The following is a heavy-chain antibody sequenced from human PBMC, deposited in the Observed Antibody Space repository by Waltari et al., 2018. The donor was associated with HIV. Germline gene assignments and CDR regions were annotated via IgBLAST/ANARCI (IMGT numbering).Heavy chain of an antibody. J-gene: IGHJ6*02. V-gene: IGHV4-31*03. Sequence: QVQLQESGPGLVKPSPTLSLTCTVSGGSISSGGYYWTWIRQRPEKGLDYIGNIYYSGRSYYNPSLKSRIIISVDTSKNQFSLKLNSVTAADTAKYYCARLATHFYDGFGGGFEAYGMDVWGQGTTVIVSS. CDR3: ARLATHFYDGFGGGFEAYGMDV. CDR2: IYYSGRS. CDR1: GGSISSGGYY. D-gene: IGHD3-22*01.